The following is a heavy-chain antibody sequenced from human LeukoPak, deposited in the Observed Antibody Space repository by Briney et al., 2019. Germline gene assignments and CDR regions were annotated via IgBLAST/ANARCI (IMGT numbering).Heavy chain of an antibody. CDR3: ARDPEYSSSSSLFDS. J-gene: IGHJ4*02. CDR2: INTNTGNP. V-gene: IGHV7-4-1*02. D-gene: IGHD6-6*01. CDR1: GYTFNSYA. Sequence: ASVKVSCKASGYTFNSYAMNWVRQAPGQGLEWMGWINTNTGNPTYAQGFTGRFVFSLDTSVSTAYMQISSLKAEDTAVYYCARDPEYSSSSSLFDSWGQGTLVTVSS.